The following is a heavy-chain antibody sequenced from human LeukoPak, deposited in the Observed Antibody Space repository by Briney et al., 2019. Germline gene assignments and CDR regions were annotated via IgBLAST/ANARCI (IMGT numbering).Heavy chain of an antibody. CDR1: GYTFTNYG. J-gene: IGHJ4*02. D-gene: IGHD3-10*01. CDR2: ISAYNGNT. Sequence: ASVKVSCKASGYTFTNYGLSWVRQAPGQGLEWMGWISAYNGNTKYAQNLQGRVTMTTDTSTSTTYMELRSLRSDDTAVYYCARDRYGSGDFDYWGQGTLVTVSS. V-gene: IGHV1-18*01. CDR3: ARDRYGSGDFDY.